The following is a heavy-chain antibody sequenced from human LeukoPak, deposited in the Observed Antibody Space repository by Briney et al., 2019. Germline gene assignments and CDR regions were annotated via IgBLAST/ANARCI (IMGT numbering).Heavy chain of an antibody. J-gene: IGHJ4*02. CDR1: GLTVSSNY. CDR3: AREVGGGASGQ. V-gene: IGHV3-66*01. Sequence: GESLRLSCAASGLTVSSNYMSWVRQVPGKGLEWVSVIYSDGTISYADSVKGRFTISRDNSENTLYLQMNSLRVEDTAVYYCAREVGGGASGQWGQGTLVTVSS. CDR2: IYSDGTI. D-gene: IGHD3-16*01.